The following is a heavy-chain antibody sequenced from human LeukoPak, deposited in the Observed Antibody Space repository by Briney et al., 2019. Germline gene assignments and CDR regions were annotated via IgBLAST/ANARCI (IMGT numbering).Heavy chain of an antibody. CDR2: IYYSGST. D-gene: IGHD3-10*01. V-gene: IGHV4-30-4*08. J-gene: IGHJ3*02. Sequence: PSQTLSLTCTVSGGSISSGDYYWSWIRQPPGKGLEWIGYIYYSGSTYYNPSLKSRVTISVDTSKNQFSLKLSSVTAADTAVYYCARTAYGSGSYYKGPNAFDIWGQGIMVTVSS. CDR3: ARTAYGSGSYYKGPNAFDI. CDR1: GGSISSGDYY.